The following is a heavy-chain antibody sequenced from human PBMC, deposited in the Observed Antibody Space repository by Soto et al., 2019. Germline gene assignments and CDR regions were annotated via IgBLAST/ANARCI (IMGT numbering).Heavy chain of an antibody. D-gene: IGHD6-25*01. Sequence: QVHLEQSGAEMRKPGASVKVSCKASGYTFINYGINWVRQAPGQRLEWMGWISPYNGNTKYAQHLQGRVTMTADTSTTTSYMELRSLRPDDTAMYFCVRSPGSDPFDPWGQGTLVTVSS. J-gene: IGHJ5*02. V-gene: IGHV1-18*04. CDR1: GYTFINYG. CDR2: ISPYNGNT. CDR3: VRSPGSDPFDP.